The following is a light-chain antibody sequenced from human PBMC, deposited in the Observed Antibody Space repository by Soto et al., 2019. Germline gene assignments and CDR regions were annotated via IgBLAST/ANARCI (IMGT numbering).Light chain of an antibody. J-gene: IGKJ1*01. V-gene: IGKV1-39*01. Sequence: DIQMTQSPSSLSASVGDRVTVTCRASQSISSYLNWYQQKPGKAPNLLIYAASSLHSGVPSRFSGSGSGTDSTLTISSLQPEDFATYYCQQSYDTPRTFGQGTKVDIK. CDR1: QSISSY. CDR2: AAS. CDR3: QQSYDTPRT.